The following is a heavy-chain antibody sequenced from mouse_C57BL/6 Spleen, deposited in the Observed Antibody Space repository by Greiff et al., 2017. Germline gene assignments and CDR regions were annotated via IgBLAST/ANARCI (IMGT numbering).Heavy chain of an antibody. CDR3: VRLDYYGSSYGY. CDR2: IRSKSNNYAT. J-gene: IGHJ2*01. CDR1: GFSFNTYA. V-gene: IGHV10-1*01. Sequence: EVMLVESGGGLVQPEGSLKLSCAASGFSFNTYAMNWVRQAPGKGLEWVARIRSKSNNYATYYADSVKDRFTISRDDSESMLYLQMNNLKTEDTAMYYGVRLDYYGSSYGYWGQGTTLTVSS. D-gene: IGHD1-1*01.